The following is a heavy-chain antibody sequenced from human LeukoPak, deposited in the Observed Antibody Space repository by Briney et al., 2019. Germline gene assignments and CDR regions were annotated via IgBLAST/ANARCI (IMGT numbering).Heavy chain of an antibody. CDR1: GGSISSHY. J-gene: IGHJ5*02. CDR2: FYYGGSS. CDR3: ARHYGP. D-gene: IGHD3-10*01. Sequence: SETLSLTCSVSGGSISSHYWTWIRQPPGKGLEWIGYFYYGGSSNYNSSLKSRVTISVDTSKNQFSLKLNSVTAADTAVYYCARHYGPWGQGTLVTVSS. V-gene: IGHV4-59*08.